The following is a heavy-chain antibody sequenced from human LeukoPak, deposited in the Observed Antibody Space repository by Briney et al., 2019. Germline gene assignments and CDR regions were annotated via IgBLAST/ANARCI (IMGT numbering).Heavy chain of an antibody. J-gene: IGHJ3*02. CDR3: ARGRGRLFDAFDI. CDR1: GFTFSSYA. D-gene: IGHD3-10*01. V-gene: IGHV3-30*04. Sequence: GGSLRLSCAASGFTFSSYAMHWVRQAPGKGLEWVAVISYDGSNKYYADSVKGRFTISRDNSKNTLYLQMNSLRAEDTAVYYCARGRGRLFDAFDIWGQGTMVTVSS. CDR2: ISYDGSNK.